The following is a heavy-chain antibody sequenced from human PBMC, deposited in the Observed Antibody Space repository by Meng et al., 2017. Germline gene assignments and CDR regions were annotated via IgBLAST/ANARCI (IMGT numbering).Heavy chain of an antibody. V-gene: IGHV3-11*01. J-gene: IGHJ4*02. CDR2: ISSSGSTI. D-gene: IGHD3-16*01. Sequence: GGCLVNPGWLFTLTVSAAGFICSVYYMSWIRQPPGKGLEWVSYISSSGSTIYYADSVKGRFTISRDNAKNSLYLQMNSLRAEDTAVYYCARVLDRSGGADYWGQGTLVTVSS. CDR1: GFICSVYY. CDR3: ARVLDRSGGADY.